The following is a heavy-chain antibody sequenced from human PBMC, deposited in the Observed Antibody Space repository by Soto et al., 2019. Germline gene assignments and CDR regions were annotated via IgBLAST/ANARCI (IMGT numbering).Heavy chain of an antibody. CDR2: ISSSGSYI. V-gene: IGHV3-21*01. Sequence: EVQLVESGGGLVKPGGSLRLSCAASGFTFSSYSMNWVRQAPGKGLEWVSSISSSGSYIYYADSVKGRFTISRDNAKNSLYLQMNSLRAEDTAVYYCARDRQIDDILTAYYYWGQGTPVTVSS. CDR3: ARDRQIDDILTAYYY. D-gene: IGHD3-9*01. J-gene: IGHJ4*02. CDR1: GFTFSSYS.